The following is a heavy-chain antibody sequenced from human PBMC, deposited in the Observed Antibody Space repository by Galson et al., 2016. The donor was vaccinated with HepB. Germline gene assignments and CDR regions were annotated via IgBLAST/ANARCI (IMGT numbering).Heavy chain of an antibody. Sequence: SVKVSCKASGYTFTSYAMHWVRQAPGQSLEWMGWINAGNGDTKYSKNFQGRVTITRDTSAKIAYMELSSLRSADTAVYYCAFDYVARQDGFDIWGQGTMVTVSS. D-gene: IGHD3-10*02. CDR1: GYTFTSYA. CDR3: AFDYVARQDGFDI. CDR2: INAGNGDT. J-gene: IGHJ3*02. V-gene: IGHV1-3*01.